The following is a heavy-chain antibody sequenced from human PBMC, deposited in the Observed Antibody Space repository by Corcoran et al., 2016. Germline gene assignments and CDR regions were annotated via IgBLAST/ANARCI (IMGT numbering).Heavy chain of an antibody. CDR2: IYYSGST. Sequence: QLQLQESGPGLVKPSETLSLTCTVSGGSISSSSYYWGWIRQHPGKGLEWIGSIYYSGSTYYNPYLKSRVTISVDTSKNLFSLKLSSVTAADTAVYSCARLPKYYYGMDVWGQGTTVTVSS. CDR3: ARLPKYYYGMDV. CDR1: GGSISSSSYY. V-gene: IGHV4-39*01. J-gene: IGHJ6*02.